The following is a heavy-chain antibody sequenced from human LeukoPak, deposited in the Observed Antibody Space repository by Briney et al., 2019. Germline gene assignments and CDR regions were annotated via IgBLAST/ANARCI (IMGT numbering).Heavy chain of an antibody. CDR2: IGGSGGGT. CDR1: GFTFSTYA. D-gene: IGHD6-19*01. J-gene: IGHJ5*02. CDR3: AKANSGSWKSGWFDP. V-gene: IGHV3-23*01. Sequence: GGSLRLSCAASGFTFSTYAMSWVRQAPGKGLEWVSGIGGSGGGTYYADSVKGRLIISRDTFKNTLYLQMNNLRAEDTAIYYCAKANSGSWKSGWFDPWGQGTLVTVPS.